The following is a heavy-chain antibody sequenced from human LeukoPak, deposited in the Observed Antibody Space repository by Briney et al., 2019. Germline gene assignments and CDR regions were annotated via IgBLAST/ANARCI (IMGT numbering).Heavy chain of an antibody. V-gene: IGHV3-11*01. CDR2: ISSSGSTI. CDR1: GFTFSDYY. D-gene: IGHD3-10*01. CDR3: ARVGARFYGSGPGEAYYGMDV. J-gene: IGHJ6*02. Sequence: GGSLRLSCAASGFTFSDYYMSWIRQAPGKGLEWVSYISSSGSTIYYADSVKGRFTISRDNAKNSLYLQMNSLRAEDTAVYYCARVGARFYGSGPGEAYYGMDVWGQGTTVTVSS.